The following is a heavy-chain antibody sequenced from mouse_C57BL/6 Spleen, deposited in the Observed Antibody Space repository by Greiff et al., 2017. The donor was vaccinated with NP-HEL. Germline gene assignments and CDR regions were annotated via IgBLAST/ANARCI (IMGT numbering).Heavy chain of an antibody. D-gene: IGHD1-1*01. CDR3: ARRYYGSSYFDY. V-gene: IGHV1-22*01. Sequence: EVQLQQSGPELVKPGASVKMSCKASGYTFTDYNMHWVKQSHGKSLEWIGYINPNNGGTSYKQKFKGKATLTVNKSSSTAYMELRSLTSEESAIYYCARRYYGSSYFDYWGQGTTLTGSS. J-gene: IGHJ2*01. CDR2: INPNNGGT. CDR1: GYTFTDYN.